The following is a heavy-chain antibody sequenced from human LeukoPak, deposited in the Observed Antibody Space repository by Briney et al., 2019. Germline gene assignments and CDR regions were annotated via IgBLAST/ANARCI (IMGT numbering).Heavy chain of an antibody. CDR1: GGSISSGGYY. CDR2: IYYSGST. J-gene: IGHJ4*02. CDR3: ARVVAAAESNDY. Sequence: SETPSLTCTVSGGSISSGGYYWSWIRQHPGKGLEWIGYIYYSGSTYYNPSLKSRVTISVDTSKNQFPLKLSSVTAADTAVYYCARVVAAAESNDYWGQGTLVTVSS. V-gene: IGHV4-31*03. D-gene: IGHD6-13*01.